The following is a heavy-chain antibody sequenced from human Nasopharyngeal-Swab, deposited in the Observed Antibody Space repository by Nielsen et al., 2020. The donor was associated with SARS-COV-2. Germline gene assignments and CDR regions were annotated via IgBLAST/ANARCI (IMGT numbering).Heavy chain of an antibody. Sequence: GESLKISCAASGFTFNNYNFNWVRQAPGTGLEWVSSISSSSSYIYSADSVKGRFTISRANAKNSLYLQMNSLRAEDTAVYYCARDGLDYDFWSAYFMDVWGQGTTVTVSS. V-gene: IGHV3-21*01. CDR3: ARDGLDYDFWSAYFMDV. D-gene: IGHD3-3*01. J-gene: IGHJ6*02. CDR1: GFTFNNYN. CDR2: ISSSSSYI.